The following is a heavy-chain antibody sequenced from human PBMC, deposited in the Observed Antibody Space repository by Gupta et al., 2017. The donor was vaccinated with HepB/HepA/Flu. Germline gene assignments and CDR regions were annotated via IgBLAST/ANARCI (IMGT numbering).Heavy chain of an antibody. CDR1: GFSLSTSGVG. Sequence: QITLKESGPTLVKPTQTLTLTCTFSGFSLSTSGVGVGWIRQPPGKALEWLALIYWDDDKRYSTSLKSRLTITKDTSKNQVVLTVTNMDPVDTATYYCAHRRMFRGTYNWFDPWGQGTLVTVSS. CDR3: AHRRMFRGTYNWFDP. V-gene: IGHV2-5*02. D-gene: IGHD3-10*01. CDR2: IYWDDDK. J-gene: IGHJ5*02.